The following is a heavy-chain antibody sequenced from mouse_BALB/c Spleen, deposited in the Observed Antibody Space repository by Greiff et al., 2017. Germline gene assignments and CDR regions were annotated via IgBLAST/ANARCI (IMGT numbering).Heavy chain of an antibody. V-gene: IGHV5-17*02. D-gene: IGHD2-4*01. CDR2: ISSGSSTI. CDR1: GFTFSSFG. Sequence: EVNVVESGGGLVQPGGSRKLSCAASGFTFSSFGMHWVRQAPEKGLEWVAYISSGSSTIYYADTVKGRFTISRDNPKNTLFLQMTSLRSEDTAMYYCARSDDYDSPFAYWGQGTLVTVSA. J-gene: IGHJ3*01. CDR3: ARSDDYDSPFAY.